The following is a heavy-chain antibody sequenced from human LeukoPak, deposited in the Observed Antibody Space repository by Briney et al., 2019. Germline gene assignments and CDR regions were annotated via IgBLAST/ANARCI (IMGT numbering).Heavy chain of an antibody. D-gene: IGHD6-19*01. J-gene: IGHJ5*02. Sequence: GGSLRLSCAASGFSFSNYAMYWVRQAPGKGLEWGSSIDASGGATYYADFVKGRFTISRDNSKNTFYLQMNSLRGEDTAVYSCAKGSGSGWYGWFAPWGQGTLVTVSS. V-gene: IGHV3-23*01. CDR2: IDASGGAT. CDR3: AKGSGSGWYGWFAP. CDR1: GFSFSNYA.